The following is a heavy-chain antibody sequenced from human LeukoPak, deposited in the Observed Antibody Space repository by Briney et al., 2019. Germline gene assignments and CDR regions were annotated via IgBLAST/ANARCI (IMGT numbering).Heavy chain of an antibody. CDR3: AGASRRGYSYEAPENWFDL. CDR2: IYHSGST. D-gene: IGHD5-18*01. J-gene: IGHJ5*02. Sequence: SETLSLTCTVSGGSISSSSYYWGWIRQPPGKGLEWIGEIYHSGSTNYNPSLKSRVTISVDKSKNQFSLKLSSVTAADTAVYYCAGASRRGYSYEAPENWFDLWGQGTLVTVSS. CDR1: GGSISSSSYY. V-gene: IGHV4-39*07.